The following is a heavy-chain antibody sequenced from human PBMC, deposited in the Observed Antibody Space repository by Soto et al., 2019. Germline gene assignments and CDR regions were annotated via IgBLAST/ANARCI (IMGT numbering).Heavy chain of an antibody. CDR1: GFTFSSYW. Sequence: GGSLRLSCAASGFTFSSYWMSWVRQAPGKGLEWVANIKQDGSEKYYVDSVKGRFTISRDNAKNSLYLQMNSLRAEDTAVYYCARESIAVAGRNFDYWGQGTLVTVSS. V-gene: IGHV3-7*01. J-gene: IGHJ4*02. CDR2: IKQDGSEK. D-gene: IGHD6-19*01. CDR3: ARESIAVAGRNFDY.